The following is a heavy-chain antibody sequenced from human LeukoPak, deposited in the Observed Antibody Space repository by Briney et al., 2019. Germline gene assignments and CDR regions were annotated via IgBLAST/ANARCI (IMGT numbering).Heavy chain of an antibody. J-gene: IGHJ4*02. CDR1: GFTFSSYA. V-gene: IGHV3-23*01. Sequence: GGSLRLSCAASGFTFSSYAMSWVRQAPGKGLEWVSAISGSGGSTYYADSVKGRVTISRDNSKNTLYLQMNSLKTEDTAVYFCTTEGVRFLEGLTTVPPPDYWGQGILVTVSS. CDR2: ISGSGGST. D-gene: IGHD3-3*01. CDR3: TTEGVRFLEGLTTVPPPDY.